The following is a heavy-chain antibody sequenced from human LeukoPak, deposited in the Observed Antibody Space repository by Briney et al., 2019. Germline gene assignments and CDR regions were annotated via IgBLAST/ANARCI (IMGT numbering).Heavy chain of an antibody. V-gene: IGHV1-2*02. CDR1: GYTFIDYF. D-gene: IGHD1-7*01. CDR2: LNPNSGVT. J-gene: IGHJ3*02. Sequence: ASLKVSCKASGYTFIDYFIHWMRQTPGQGLERLGWLNPNSGVTRYAQKFQDRVTMTRDTAAYMELSSLTSDDTAVYYCARAVSGTLGGAFDIWGQGTAVTVSS. CDR3: ARAVSGTLGGAFDI.